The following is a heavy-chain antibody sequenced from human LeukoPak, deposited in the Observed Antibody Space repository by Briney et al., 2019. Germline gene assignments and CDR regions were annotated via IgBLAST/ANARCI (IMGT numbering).Heavy chain of an antibody. J-gene: IGHJ6*02. V-gene: IGHV1-46*01. CDR2: INPSGGST. CDR3: ARAGKDSGSTYYYYYGMDV. CDR1: GYTFTTYY. Sequence: GASVKVSCKASGYTFTTYYMHWVRQAPGQGLEWRGIINPSGGSTSYAQKFQGRVTITRDTSTSTVYMELSSLRSEDTAVYYCARAGKDSGSTYYYYYGMDVWGQGTTVTVSS. D-gene: IGHD3-10*01.